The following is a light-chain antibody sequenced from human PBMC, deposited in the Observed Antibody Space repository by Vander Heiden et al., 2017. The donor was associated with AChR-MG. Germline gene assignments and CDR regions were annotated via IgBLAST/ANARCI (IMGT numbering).Light chain of an antibody. CDR1: SSDVGSYDY. V-gene: IGLV2-14*01. Sequence: QSALTQSASVSGSPGQSITISCTGSSSDVGSYDYVSWYQQHPGKAPKLIIYDVSDRPSGVSNRFSGSKSGNPASLTISGLQAEDEADYYCTSYAGSDTLLFGGGTKLTVL. CDR2: DVS. CDR3: TSYAGSDTLL. J-gene: IGLJ2*01.